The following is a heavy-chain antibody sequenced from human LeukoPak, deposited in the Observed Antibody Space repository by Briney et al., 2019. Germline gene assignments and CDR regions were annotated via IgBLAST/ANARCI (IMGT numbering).Heavy chain of an antibody. Sequence: AASVKVSCKASGYTFTGYYMHWVRQAPGQGLEWMGWINPNSGGTNYAQKFQGRVTMTRDTSISTAYMELSRLRSDDTAVYYCARIQSRIIAARPGNPAFDYWGRGTLVTVSS. J-gene: IGHJ4*02. CDR3: ARIQSRIIAARPGNPAFDY. CDR2: INPNSGGT. CDR1: GYTFTGYY. V-gene: IGHV1-2*02. D-gene: IGHD6-6*01.